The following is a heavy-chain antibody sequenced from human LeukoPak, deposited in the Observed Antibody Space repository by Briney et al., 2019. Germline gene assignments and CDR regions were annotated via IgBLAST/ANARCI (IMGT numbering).Heavy chain of an antibody. D-gene: IGHD6-19*01. CDR1: GFTFSSYA. V-gene: IGHV3-23*01. J-gene: IGHJ4*02. Sequence: WGSLRLSCAASGFTFSSYAMSWVRQAPGKGLEWVSAISGSGGSTYYADSVKGRFTISRDNSKNTLYLQMNSLRAEDTAVYYCAKIKPSSGWSLAFDYWGQGTLVTVSS. CDR2: ISGSGGST. CDR3: AKIKPSSGWSLAFDY.